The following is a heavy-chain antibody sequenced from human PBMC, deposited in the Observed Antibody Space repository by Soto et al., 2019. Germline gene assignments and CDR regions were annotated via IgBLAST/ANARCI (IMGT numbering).Heavy chain of an antibody. D-gene: IGHD6-19*01. CDR3: ARGYSSGWSLRNYYYYYYGMDV. CDR1: GGSISSYY. CDR2: IYYSGST. J-gene: IGHJ6*02. Sequence: SETLSLTCTVSGGSISSYYWSWIRQPPGKGLEWIGYIYYSGSTNYNPSLKSRVTISVDTSKNQFSLKLSSVTAADTAVYYCARGYSSGWSLRNYYYYYYGMDVWGQGTTVTVSS. V-gene: IGHV4-59*01.